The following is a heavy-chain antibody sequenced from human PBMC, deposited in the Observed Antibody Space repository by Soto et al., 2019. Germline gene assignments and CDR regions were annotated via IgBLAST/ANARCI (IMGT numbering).Heavy chain of an antibody. J-gene: IGHJ3*02. V-gene: IGHV1-69*02. CDR1: GGTFSSYT. CDR2: IIPILGIA. D-gene: IGHD2-2*01. CDR3: ARMAMSQIDDIVVVPAAIGDAFDI. Sequence: ASVKVSCKASGGTFSSYTISWVRQAPGQGLEWMGRIIPILGIANYAQKFQGRVTITADKSTSTAYMELSSLRSEDTAVYYCARMAMSQIDDIVVVPAAIGDAFDIWGQGTMVTVSS.